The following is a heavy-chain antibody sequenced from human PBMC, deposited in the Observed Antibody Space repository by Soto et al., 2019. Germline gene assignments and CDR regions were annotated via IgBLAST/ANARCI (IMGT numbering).Heavy chain of an antibody. J-gene: IGHJ4*02. CDR3: ASSQMPTVTSAFHY. CDR1: GGTFSSYA. D-gene: IGHD4-4*01. CDR2: IIPIFGTA. V-gene: IGHV1-69*01. Sequence: QVQLVQSGAEVKKPGSSVKVSCKASGGTFSSYAISWVRQAPGQGLEWMGGIIPIFGTANYAQKFQGRVTITADESTSTAYMELSSLRSEDTAVYDFASSQMPTVTSAFHYWGQGTLVTVSS.